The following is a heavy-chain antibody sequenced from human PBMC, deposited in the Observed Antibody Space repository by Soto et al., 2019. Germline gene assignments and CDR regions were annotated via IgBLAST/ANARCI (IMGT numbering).Heavy chain of an antibody. CDR3: AKGGYSFRYYGMDV. CDR1: GFTFDDYA. Sequence: HPGGSLRLSCAASGFTFDDYAMHWVRQAPGKGLEWVSGISWNSGSIGYADSVKGRFTISRDNAKNSLYLQMNSLRAEDTALYYCAKGGYSFRYYGMDVWGQGTTVTVSS. V-gene: IGHV3-9*01. D-gene: IGHD5-12*01. CDR2: ISWNSGSI. J-gene: IGHJ6*02.